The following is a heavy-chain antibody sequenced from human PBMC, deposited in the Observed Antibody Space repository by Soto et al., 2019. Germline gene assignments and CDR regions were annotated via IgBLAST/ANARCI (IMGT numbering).Heavy chain of an antibody. Sequence: GGSLRLSCAASGFTFSSYAMSWVRQAPGKGLEWVSGISGSGGSTKYADSVKGRFTISRDNSKNTLYLQMNSLRAEDTAVYYCAKPPFECSGGSCYSGGDYWGQGTLVTVSS. CDR3: AKPPFECSGGSCYSGGDY. CDR1: GFTFSSYA. CDR2: ISGSGGST. V-gene: IGHV3-23*01. J-gene: IGHJ4*02. D-gene: IGHD2-15*01.